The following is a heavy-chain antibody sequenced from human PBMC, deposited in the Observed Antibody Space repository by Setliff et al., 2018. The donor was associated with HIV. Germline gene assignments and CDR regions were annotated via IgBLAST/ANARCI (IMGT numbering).Heavy chain of an antibody. J-gene: IGHJ4*02. CDR1: GYSFTDFP. CDR2: INPKSGDT. D-gene: IGHD6-25*01. Sequence: GASVKVSCKASGYSFTDFPMHWVRQAPGQGLEWMGWINPKSGDTRYAQNFQGRVTMTRDTSISTAYLELNRLQSDDTAMYFCMRVRLGYNDLTPPRYTHALGYWGQGALVIVSS. CDR3: MRVRLGYNDLTPPRYTHALGY. V-gene: IGHV1-2*02.